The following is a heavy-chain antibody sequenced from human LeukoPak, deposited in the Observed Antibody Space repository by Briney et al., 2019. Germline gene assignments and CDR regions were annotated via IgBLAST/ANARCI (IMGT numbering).Heavy chain of an antibody. CDR3: ARGSGELGTDY. CDR1: GGTFSSYA. J-gene: IGHJ4*02. D-gene: IGHD7-27*01. CDR2: MNPNSGNT. Sequence: ASVKVSCKASGGTFSSYAINWVRQATGQGLEWMGWMNPNSGNTGYAQKFQGRVTITKNTSISTAYMELSSLRSEDTVVYYCARGSGELGTDYWGQGTLVTVSS. V-gene: IGHV1-8*03.